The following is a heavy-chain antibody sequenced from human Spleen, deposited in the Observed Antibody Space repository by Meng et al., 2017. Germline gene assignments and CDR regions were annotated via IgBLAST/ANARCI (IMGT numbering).Heavy chain of an antibody. CDR3: AKRGLSESPRPIDY. CDR2: ISESGGSP. V-gene: IGHV3-23*01. J-gene: IGHJ4*02. D-gene: IGHD1-26*01. CDR1: GFTFSSYA. Sequence: GESLKISCAASGFTFSSYAMSWVRQAPGKGLEWVSGISESGGSPYYADSVKGRFTISRDTAKNTLYLQMNSLRAEDTAVYYCAKRGLSESPRPIDYWGQGTLVTVSS.